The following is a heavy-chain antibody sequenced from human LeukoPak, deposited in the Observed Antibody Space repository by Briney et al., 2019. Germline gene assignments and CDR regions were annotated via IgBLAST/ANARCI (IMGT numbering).Heavy chain of an antibody. D-gene: IGHD3-22*01. CDR3: ASDRDYYDSSGYLFDY. CDR1: GFTFSDYS. Sequence: PGGSLRLSCAASGFTFSDYSMSWIRQAPGKGLECVAHSLGHTNTMHYADSVKGRFTISRDNAKKSLYLQMNSLRAEDTAVYYCASDRDYYDSSGYLFDYWGQGTLVTVSS. J-gene: IGHJ4*02. V-gene: IGHV3-11*04. CDR2: SLGHTNTM.